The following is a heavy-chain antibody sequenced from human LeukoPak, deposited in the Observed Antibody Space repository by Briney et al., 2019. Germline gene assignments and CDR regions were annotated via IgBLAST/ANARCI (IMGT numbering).Heavy chain of an antibody. J-gene: IGHJ4*02. V-gene: IGHV3-21*01. CDR1: GFASSSYS. CDR3: ARDRIAARLYFDY. Sequence: PGGSLRLSCAASGFASSSYSMNWVRQAPGKGLEWVSSISSSSSYIYYADSVKGRFTISRDNAKNSLYLQMNSLSAEDTAVYYCARDRIAARLYFDYWGQGTLVTVSS. CDR2: ISSSSSYI. D-gene: IGHD6-6*01.